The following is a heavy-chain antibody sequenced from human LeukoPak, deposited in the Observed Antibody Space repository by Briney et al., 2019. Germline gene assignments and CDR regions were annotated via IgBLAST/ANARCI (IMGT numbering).Heavy chain of an antibody. CDR1: GFTVNSNY. J-gene: IGHJ4*02. D-gene: IGHD1-26*01. CDR2: IYSGFST. Sequence: GGSLRLSCAASGFTVNSNYMSWVRQAPGKGLEWVSLIYSGFSTYYADSVRGRFTISRDNSHNTLYLQMNILRAEDTAVYYCAREGRVGATSFGPDYWGQGTLVTVSS. V-gene: IGHV3-66*01. CDR3: AREGRVGATSFGPDY.